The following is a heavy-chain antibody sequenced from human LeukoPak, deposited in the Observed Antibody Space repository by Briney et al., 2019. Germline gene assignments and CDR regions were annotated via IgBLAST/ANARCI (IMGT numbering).Heavy chain of an antibody. D-gene: IGHD4-11*01. CDR1: GFTFSSYA. CDR2: ISGTGTYI. CDR3: ARDLDYSTGFDY. V-gene: IGHV3-21*01. J-gene: IGHJ4*02. Sequence: GGSLRLSCAASGFTFSSYAMNWVRQAPGKGLEWVSSISGTGTYIYYTDSVKGRFTISRDIANSLLYLQMNSLRADDTAVYYCARDLDYSTGFDYWGQGTLVTVSS.